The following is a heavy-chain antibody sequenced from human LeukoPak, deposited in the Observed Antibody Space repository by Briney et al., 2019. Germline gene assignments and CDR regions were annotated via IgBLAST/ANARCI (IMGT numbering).Heavy chain of an antibody. D-gene: IGHD3-10*01. CDR2: VSYDGSNK. J-gene: IGHJ5*02. Sequence: GGSLRLSCAASGFTFTDYGMPWVRQAPGKGLEWVAVVSYDGSNKYYADSVKGRFTISRDNSKNTLYLQMDSLRADDTAVYYCAKDLRSGVLGDPWGQGTLVTVSS. CDR1: GFTFTDYG. V-gene: IGHV3-30*18. CDR3: AKDLRSGVLGDP.